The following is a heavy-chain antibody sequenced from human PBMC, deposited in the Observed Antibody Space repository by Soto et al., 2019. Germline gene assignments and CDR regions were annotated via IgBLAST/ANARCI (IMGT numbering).Heavy chain of an antibody. CDR2: IIPIFGTA. V-gene: IGHV1-69*12. Sequence: QVQLVQSGAEVKKPGSSVKVSCKASGGTFSSYAISWVRQTPGQGLEWMGGIIPIFGTANYAQKFQGRVTITADESTSTAYMELSSLRSEDTAVYYCARECGVTPPDYYYGMDVWGQGTTVTVSS. D-gene: IGHD2-21*02. CDR3: ARECGVTPPDYYYGMDV. J-gene: IGHJ6*02. CDR1: GGTFSSYA.